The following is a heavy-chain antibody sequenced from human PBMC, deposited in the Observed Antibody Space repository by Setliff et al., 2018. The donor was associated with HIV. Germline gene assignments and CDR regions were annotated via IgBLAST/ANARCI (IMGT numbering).Heavy chain of an antibody. J-gene: IGHJ4*02. V-gene: IGHV3-23*01. CDR1: GFTFTSFW. D-gene: IGHD1-26*01. Sequence: PGGSLRLSCAASGFTFTSFWMSWVRQAPGKGLEWVSAIVGSGGSTYYADSVKGRFTISRDNSKNTLYLQMNSLRAEDTAVYFCVTGSQLPMDYWGQGTLVTVSS. CDR3: VTGSQLPMDY. CDR2: IVGSGGST.